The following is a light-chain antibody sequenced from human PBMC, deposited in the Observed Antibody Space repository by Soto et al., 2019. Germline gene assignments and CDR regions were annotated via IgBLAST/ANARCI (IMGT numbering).Light chain of an antibody. CDR2: AAS. CDR3: QQYNSYPLT. CDR1: QTISIY. J-gene: IGKJ4*01. V-gene: IGKV1-39*01. Sequence: DIQMTQSPSSLSASVGDRITITCRASQTISIYLNWYQQKPGKAPKLLIYAASSLQSGVPSRFSGSGSGTDFTLTISSLQPEDFATYYCQQYNSYPLTFGGGTKVDIK.